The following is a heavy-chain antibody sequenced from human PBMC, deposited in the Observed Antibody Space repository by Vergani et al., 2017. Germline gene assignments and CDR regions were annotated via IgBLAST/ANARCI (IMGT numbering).Heavy chain of an antibody. CDR1: GYTFTGYY. CDR3: ARDRDQQLVSTLAFDI. CDR2: INPNSGGT. D-gene: IGHD6-13*01. V-gene: IGHV1-2*02. Sequence: QVQLVQSGAEVKKPGASVKVSCKASGYTFTGYYMHWVRQAPGQGLEWMGWINPNSGGTNYAQQFQGRVTMTRDTSISTAYMELSRLRSDDTAVYYCARDRDQQLVSTLAFDIWGQGTMVTVSS. J-gene: IGHJ3*02.